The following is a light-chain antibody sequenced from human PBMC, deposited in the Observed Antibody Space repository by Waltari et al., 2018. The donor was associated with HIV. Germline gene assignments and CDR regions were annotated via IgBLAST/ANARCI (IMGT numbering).Light chain of an antibody. CDR2: DAS. CDR3: QQRSNWLT. J-gene: IGKJ4*01. V-gene: IGKV3-11*01. CDR1: QTAGSH. Sequence: EIVLTQSPATLSLSPRGIATLSCSASQTAGSHLAWYQHKPGQAPRLLSYDASNRATGIPARFSGSGSGTEFTLTISSLEPEDFADYYCQQRSNWLTFGGGTKVEIK.